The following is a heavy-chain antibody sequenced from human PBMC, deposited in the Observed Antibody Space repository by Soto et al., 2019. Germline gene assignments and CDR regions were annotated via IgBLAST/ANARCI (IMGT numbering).Heavy chain of an antibody. D-gene: IGHD1-26*01. CDR2: LNPNSGGT. J-gene: IGHJ6*02. V-gene: IGHV1-2*04. Sequence: ASVKVSCNASAYTFTGYYIPWVRQAPGQGLEWIGWLNPNSGGTNYAQKFQGWVTMTRDTSISIAYMEVSSLKSQDTAVYSCARGELLYYYYYGMDVWGQGSTVSESS. CDR3: ARGELLYYYYYGMDV. CDR1: AYTFTGYY.